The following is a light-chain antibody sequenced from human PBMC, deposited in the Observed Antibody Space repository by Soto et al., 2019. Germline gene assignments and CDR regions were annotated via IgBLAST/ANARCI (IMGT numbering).Light chain of an antibody. CDR2: AAS. CDR1: QGISSW. Sequence: DIPMTQSPSFVSASVGDRVTITCRARQGISSWLAWYQHKPGRAPKLLIHAASSLESGVPSRFSGSGSGTAFTLTISRLQAEDFATYYCQQTTSFPLTFGGGTKVEIK. V-gene: IGKV1-12*01. J-gene: IGKJ4*01. CDR3: QQTTSFPLT.